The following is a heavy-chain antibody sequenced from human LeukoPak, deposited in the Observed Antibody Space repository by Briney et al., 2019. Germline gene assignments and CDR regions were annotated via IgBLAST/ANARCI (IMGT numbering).Heavy chain of an antibody. CDR3: ARDFDY. Sequence: GGSLRLSCAASGFTFNIHGMNWVRQAPGKGPEWVSGIGPSGDKTYYADSVKGRFIISRDNSENTVYLQMNSLRAEDTAVYYCARDFDYWGQGTLVTVSS. V-gene: IGHV3-23*01. J-gene: IGHJ4*02. CDR2: IGPSGDKT. CDR1: GFTFNIHG.